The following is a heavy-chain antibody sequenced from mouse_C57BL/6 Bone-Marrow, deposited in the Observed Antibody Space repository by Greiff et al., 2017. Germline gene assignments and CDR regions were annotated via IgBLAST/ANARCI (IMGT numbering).Heavy chain of an antibody. CDR1: GFTFSSYT. D-gene: IGHD1-1*01. Sequence: EVQVVESGGGLVKPGGSLKLSCAASGFTFSSYTMSWVRQTPEKRLEWVATISGGGGNTYYPDSVKGRFTISRDNAKNTLYLQMSSLRSEDTALYYCARHRPFHYYGIAMDYWGQGTSVTVSS. CDR2: ISGGGGNT. CDR3: ARHRPFHYYGIAMDY. J-gene: IGHJ4*01. V-gene: IGHV5-9*01.